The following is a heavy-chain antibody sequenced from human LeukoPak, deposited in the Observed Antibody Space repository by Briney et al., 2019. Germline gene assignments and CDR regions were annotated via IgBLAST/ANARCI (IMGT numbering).Heavy chain of an antibody. Sequence: SETLSLTCTVSGGSISSSSYYWGWIRQPPGKGLEWIGSIYYSGSTYYNPSLKSRVTISVDTSKNQFSLKLSSVTAADTAVYYCARAHIAAAGTGFVDYWGQGTLVTVSS. D-gene: IGHD6-13*01. V-gene: IGHV4-39*01. CDR2: IYYSGST. CDR1: GGSISSSSYY. J-gene: IGHJ4*02. CDR3: ARAHIAAAGTGFVDY.